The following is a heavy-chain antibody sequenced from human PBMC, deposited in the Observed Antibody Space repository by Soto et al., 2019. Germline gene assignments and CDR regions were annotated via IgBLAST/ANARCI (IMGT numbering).Heavy chain of an antibody. V-gene: IGHV2-70*04. CDR1: GFSLSTSGMR. CDR2: IDWDDDK. D-gene: IGHD2-8*02. Sequence: SGPTLVNPTQTLTLTCTFSGFSLSTSGMRVSWIRQPPGKALEWLARIDWDDDKFYSTSLRTRLTISKDTSKNQVVLTMTNMDPVDTATYYCAITGTGGSWFVPWGQGTQVTVSS. J-gene: IGHJ5*02. CDR3: AITGTGGSWFVP.